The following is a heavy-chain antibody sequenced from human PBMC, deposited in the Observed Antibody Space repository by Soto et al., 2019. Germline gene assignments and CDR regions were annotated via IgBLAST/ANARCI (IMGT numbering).Heavy chain of an antibody. V-gene: IGHV3-23*01. Sequence: PGGSLRLSCAASGFTFSRYAMSWVRKAPGKGLEWVSAISGSGGSTYYAVSVKGRFTISRDNSKNTLYLQMNSLRAEDTAVYYCAKDGRRGSVSSGNYYYYGMDVWGQGTTVTVSS. CDR3: AKDGRRGSVSSGNYYYYGMDV. CDR2: ISGSGGST. D-gene: IGHD1-26*01. CDR1: GFTFSRYA. J-gene: IGHJ6*02.